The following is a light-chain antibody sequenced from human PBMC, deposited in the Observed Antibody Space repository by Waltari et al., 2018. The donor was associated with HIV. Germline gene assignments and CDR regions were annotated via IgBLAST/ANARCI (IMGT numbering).Light chain of an antibody. CDR1: RRDIGDYDF. CDR2: DVI. V-gene: IGLV2-14*03. J-gene: IGLJ1*01. CDR3: SSYSRTSTFV. Sequence: QSALTQPASVSGSPRQSITISCTGTRRDIGDYDFVSWYQQHPGKAPKLLIYDVIQRPSGVSFRFSGSKSGNTASLTISGLQAEDEADYYCSSYSRTSTFVFGTGTKVTVL.